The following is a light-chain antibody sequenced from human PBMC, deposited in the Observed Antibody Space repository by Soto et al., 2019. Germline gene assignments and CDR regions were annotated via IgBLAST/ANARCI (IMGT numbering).Light chain of an antibody. CDR2: GAS. V-gene: IGKV3-20*01. CDR3: QHYGSSPYT. CDR1: QSVSSSY. Sequence: EIVLTQSPGTLSLSPGERATLSCRASQSVSSSYLAWYQQKPGQAPRLLIYGASIRATGIPDRFSGSGSGTDFTVTISRLEPEDFAVYYCQHYGSSPYTFGQGTKLEIK. J-gene: IGKJ2*01.